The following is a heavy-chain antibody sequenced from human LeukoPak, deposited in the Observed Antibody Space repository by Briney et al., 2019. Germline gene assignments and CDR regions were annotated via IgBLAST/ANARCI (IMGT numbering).Heavy chain of an antibody. CDR1: GGTFSSYA. J-gene: IGHJ4*02. Sequence: SVRVSCKASGGTFSSYAISWVRQAPGQGLEWMGRIIPIFGTANYAQKFRGRVTITTDESTSTAYMELSSLRSEDTAVYYCARTYDTSSGWTRFFDYWGQGTLVTVSS. CDR3: ARTYDTSSGWTRFFDY. V-gene: IGHV1-69*05. D-gene: IGHD6-19*01. CDR2: IIPIFGTA.